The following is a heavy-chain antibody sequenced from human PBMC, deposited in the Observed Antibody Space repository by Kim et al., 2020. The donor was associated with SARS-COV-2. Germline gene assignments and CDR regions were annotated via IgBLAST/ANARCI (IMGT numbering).Heavy chain of an antibody. CDR2: SGSTT. V-gene: IGHV3-48*03. Sequence: SGSTTYYADSVKGRFTISRDNAKNSLYRQMNSLRAEDTAVYYCASTSGVYWGQGTLVTVSS. CDR3: ASTSGVY. D-gene: IGHD3-10*01. J-gene: IGHJ4*02.